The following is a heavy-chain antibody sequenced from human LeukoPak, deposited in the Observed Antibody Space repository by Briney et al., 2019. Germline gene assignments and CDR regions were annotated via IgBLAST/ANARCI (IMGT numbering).Heavy chain of an antibody. CDR2: INHSGST. CDR1: GGSFSNYY. Sequence: SDTLSLTCAVYGGSFSNYYWSWIRQPPGKGLEWIGEINHSGSTNYNPSLKSRLSISVDTSKNQFSLKLSSVTAADTAVYYCALSIAAAGSSGDYWGQGTLVTVSS. CDR3: ALSIAAAGSSGDY. J-gene: IGHJ4*02. D-gene: IGHD6-13*01. V-gene: IGHV4-34*01.